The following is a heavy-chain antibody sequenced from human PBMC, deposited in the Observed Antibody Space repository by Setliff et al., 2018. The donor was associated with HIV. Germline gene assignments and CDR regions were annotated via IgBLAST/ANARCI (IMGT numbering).Heavy chain of an antibody. CDR2: FYYSGST. Sequence: PSETLSLTCAVYGGSFSGHYWSWIRQPPGKGLEWIGSFYYSGSTSYNPSLKSRVTISGDTSKNQVSRRLSSVTAADTAVYYCARAGYYGSTSYWEYFQHWGQGTLVTVSS. CDR1: GGSFSGHY. D-gene: IGHD3-22*01. CDR3: ARAGYYGSTSYWEYFQH. J-gene: IGHJ1*01. V-gene: IGHV4-34*01.